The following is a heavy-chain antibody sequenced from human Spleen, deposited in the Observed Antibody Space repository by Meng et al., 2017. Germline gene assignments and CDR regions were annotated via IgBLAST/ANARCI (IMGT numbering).Heavy chain of an antibody. V-gene: IGHV4-31*03. Sequence: QLQESGRGLVKPSQILSLTCTVSGGSINSAVHYWSWIRQHPGKGLEWIGYIYYSGNTHYNPSLKSRASISVDTSKNQFSLKLSSVTVADTAMYYCAREDSRGLNFDSWGKGTLVTVSS. D-gene: IGHD3-22*01. CDR3: AREDSRGLNFDS. CDR1: GGSINSAVHY. CDR2: IYYSGNT. J-gene: IGHJ4*02.